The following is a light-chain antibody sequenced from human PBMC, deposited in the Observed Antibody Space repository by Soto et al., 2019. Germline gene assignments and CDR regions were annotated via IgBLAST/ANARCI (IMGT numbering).Light chain of an antibody. CDR3: GTWDTSLSAVA. V-gene: IGLV1-51*01. J-gene: IGLJ2*01. Sequence: QSVLTQPPSVSAAPGQKVTISCSGSSSNIGSWYQQLPGTAPKLLIYDNNKRPSGIPDRFSGSKSGTSATLGITGLHTGDEADYYCGTWDTSLSAVAFGGGTKLTVL. CDR2: DNN. CDR1: SSNIG.